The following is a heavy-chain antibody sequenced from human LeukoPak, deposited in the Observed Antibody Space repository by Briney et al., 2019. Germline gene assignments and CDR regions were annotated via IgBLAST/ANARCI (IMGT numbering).Heavy chain of an antibody. D-gene: IGHD3-3*01. V-gene: IGHV4-59*01. CDR1: GGSISSYY. CDR3: ARGRITIFGVVTPHFDY. Sequence: SETLSLTCTVSGGSISSYYWTWIRQSPGTGLEWIGYIHDSVNTDYNPSLTSRVTISVDTSNKQFSLKLNSVTAADTAVYYCARGRITIFGVVTPHFDYWGQGTLVTVSS. J-gene: IGHJ4*02. CDR2: IHDSVNT.